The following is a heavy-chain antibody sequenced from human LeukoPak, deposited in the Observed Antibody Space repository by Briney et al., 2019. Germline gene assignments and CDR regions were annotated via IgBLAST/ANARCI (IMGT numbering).Heavy chain of an antibody. J-gene: IGHJ4*02. Sequence: GGSLRLSCAASGFTLRSYAMSWVRQAPGKGLEWVSSISGNGGNIYHADSVKGRFTISRDISKNTLYLQMNSLRAEDTAVYYCAKASTYYGILTGYRPVAHFDYWGQGTLVTVSS. D-gene: IGHD3-9*01. CDR2: ISGNGGNI. CDR3: AKASTYYGILTGYRPVAHFDY. V-gene: IGHV3-23*01. CDR1: GFTLRSYA.